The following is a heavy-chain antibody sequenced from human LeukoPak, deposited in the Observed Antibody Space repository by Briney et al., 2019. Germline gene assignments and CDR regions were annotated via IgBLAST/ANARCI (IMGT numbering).Heavy chain of an antibody. Sequence: SETLSLTCTVSGDSVSTSYWSWIRQPPEKRLEWIGYIHHTGSTNYNPSLKSRVTISIDTSKNQFSLNVNSVTAADTAVYYCARGYSDSRGYSNAFDIWGQGTMVTVSS. V-gene: IGHV4-59*02. J-gene: IGHJ3*02. CDR2: IHHTGST. D-gene: IGHD3-22*01. CDR1: GDSVSTSY. CDR3: ARGYSDSRGYSNAFDI.